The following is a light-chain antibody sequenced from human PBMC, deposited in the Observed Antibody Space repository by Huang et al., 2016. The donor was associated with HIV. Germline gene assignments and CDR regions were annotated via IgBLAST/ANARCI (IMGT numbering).Light chain of an antibody. CDR1: QSVNSY. V-gene: IGKV3-11*01. J-gene: IGKJ2*01. CDR2: DAS. CDR3: QQRSNWYT. Sequence: EIVLTQSPATLSLSPGERATLSCRASQSVNSYLAWYQQKPGQAPRLLIYDASNRATGIPARFSGSGSGTDFTLTISSLVPEDFAVYYCQQRSNWYTFGQGTKLEIK.